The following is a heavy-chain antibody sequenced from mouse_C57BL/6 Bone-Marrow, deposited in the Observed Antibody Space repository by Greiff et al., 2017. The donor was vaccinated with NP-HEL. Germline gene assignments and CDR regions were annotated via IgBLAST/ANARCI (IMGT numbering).Heavy chain of an antibody. J-gene: IGHJ3*01. CDR3: ARGGCAY. CDR1: GYTFTSYW. Sequence: QVQLQQSGAELAKPGASVKLSCKASGYTFTSYWMHWVKQRPGQGLEWIGYINPSSGYTKYNQKFKDKAKLTADKSSSTAYMQLSNLAYEVSAGYYCARGGCAYWGQETLVTVSA. CDR2: INPSSGYT. V-gene: IGHV1-7*01.